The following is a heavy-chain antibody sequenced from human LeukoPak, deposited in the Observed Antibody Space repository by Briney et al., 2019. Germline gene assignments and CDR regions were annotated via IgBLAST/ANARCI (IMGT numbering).Heavy chain of an antibody. CDR3: ARGGIAVDRFDY. Sequence: GASVKVSCKASGGTFSSYAISWVRQAPGQALEWMGGIIPIFGTANYAQKFQGRVTITADKSTSTAYMELSSLRSEDTAVYYCARGGIAVDRFDYWGQGTLVTVSS. CDR2: IIPIFGTA. D-gene: IGHD6-19*01. J-gene: IGHJ4*02. CDR1: GGTFSSYA. V-gene: IGHV1-69*06.